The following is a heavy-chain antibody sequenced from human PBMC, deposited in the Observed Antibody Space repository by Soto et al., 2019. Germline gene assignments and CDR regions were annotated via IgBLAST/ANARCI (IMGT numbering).Heavy chain of an antibody. V-gene: IGHV4-39*01. CDR2: VHYSGST. J-gene: IGHJ4*02. CDR3: ASQHYYDSSGYYTWN. D-gene: IGHD3-22*01. Sequence: QLQLQESGPGLVKPSETLSLTCSVSGGSIRSNIYYWGWIRQPPGKGLEWIATVHYSGSTYYTPSLRSRATTSADTSKNQFSQRFNSVTAAETAVYYCASQHYYDSSGYYTWNWGQGTLVTVSS. CDR1: GGSIRSNIYY.